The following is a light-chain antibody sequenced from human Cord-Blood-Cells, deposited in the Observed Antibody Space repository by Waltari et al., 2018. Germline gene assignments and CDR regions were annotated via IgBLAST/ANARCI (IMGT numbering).Light chain of an antibody. Sequence: QSVLTQPPSVSGAPGQRVTISCTGSSSNIGAGYDVHWYQQPPGTAPNLLIYGNSNRPSGGPARFSGSKSGTSASLAITGLQAEDEADYYCQSYDSSLSGSVFGGGTKLTVL. CDR2: GNS. CDR1: SSNIGAGYD. CDR3: QSYDSSLSGSV. V-gene: IGLV1-40*01. J-gene: IGLJ3*02.